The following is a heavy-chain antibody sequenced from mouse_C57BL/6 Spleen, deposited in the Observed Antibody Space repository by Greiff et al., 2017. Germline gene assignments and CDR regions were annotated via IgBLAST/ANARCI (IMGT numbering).Heavy chain of an antibody. D-gene: IGHD1-1*01. CDR3: ARRGTTVVDY. CDR1: GYSITSGYY. J-gene: IGHJ2*01. V-gene: IGHV3-6*01. Sequence: EVQLQESGPGLVKPSQSLSLTCSVTGYSITSGYYWNWIRQFPGNKLEWMGYISYDGSNNYNPSLKNRISITRDTSKNQFFLKLNSVTTEDTATYYCARRGTTVVDYWGQGTTLTVSS. CDR2: ISYDGSN.